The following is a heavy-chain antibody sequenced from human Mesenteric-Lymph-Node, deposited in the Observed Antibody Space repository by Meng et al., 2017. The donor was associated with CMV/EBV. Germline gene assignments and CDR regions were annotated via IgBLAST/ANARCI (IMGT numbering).Heavy chain of an antibody. CDR1: TFSSYG. CDR3: ARVPPYYYDNSGYFPNDY. V-gene: IGHV1-18*01. CDR2: ISGYNGNT. Sequence: TFSSYGFSWERQATGQGLEWMGWISGYNGNTNYAQNFQGRVTMTTDTSTSTAYMDLRSLRSDDTAVYYCARVPPYYYDNSGYFPNDYWGQGTLVTVSS. D-gene: IGHD3-22*01. J-gene: IGHJ4*02.